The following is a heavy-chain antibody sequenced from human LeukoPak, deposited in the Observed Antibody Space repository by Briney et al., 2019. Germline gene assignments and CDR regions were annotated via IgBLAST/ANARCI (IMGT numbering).Heavy chain of an antibody. CDR1: GGSISSSSYY. V-gene: IGHV4-39*07. CDR2: IYYSGST. J-gene: IGHJ4*02. Sequence: SETLSLTCTVSGGSISSSSYYWGWIRQPPGKGLEWIGSIYYSGSTYYNPSLKYRVTISVDTSKNQFSLKLSSVTAADTAVYYCARISADTAMAWDYWGQGTLVTVSS. D-gene: IGHD5-18*01. CDR3: ARISADTAMAWDY.